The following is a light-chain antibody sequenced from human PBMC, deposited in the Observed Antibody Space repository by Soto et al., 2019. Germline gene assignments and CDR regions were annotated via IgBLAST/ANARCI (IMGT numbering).Light chain of an antibody. CDR3: QRYNSNPWT. CDR2: AAS. V-gene: IGKV1-5*01. CDR1: QSVNGW. Sequence: DIQMTQSPSTLSASVGGRVTITCRASQSVNGWLAWYQQKPGKAPKLLIYAASNLESGVPSRFSGSGSGTEFTLTISSLQPDDSATYYCQRYNSNPWTFGQGTKVEVK. J-gene: IGKJ1*01.